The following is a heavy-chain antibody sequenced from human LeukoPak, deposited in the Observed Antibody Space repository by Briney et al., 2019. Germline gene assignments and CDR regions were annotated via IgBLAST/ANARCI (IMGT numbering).Heavy chain of an antibody. V-gene: IGHV4-4*07. CDR2: IYSSGST. D-gene: IGHD3-10*01. CDR3: ARSYGSGSYPWFDP. CDR1: GGSIGSYY. J-gene: IGHJ5*02. Sequence: SETLSLTCTVSGGSIGSYYWSWIRQPAGKGLEWIGRIYSSGSTNYNPSLKSRVTMSVDTSKNQFSLKLSSVTAADTAVYYCARSYGSGSYPWFDPWGQGTLVTVSS.